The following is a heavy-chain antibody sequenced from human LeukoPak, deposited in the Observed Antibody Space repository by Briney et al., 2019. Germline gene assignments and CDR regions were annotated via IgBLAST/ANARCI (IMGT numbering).Heavy chain of an antibody. CDR2: ISSSSSYI. CDR1: GFTFSSYG. Sequence: NPGGSLRLSCAASGFTFSSYGMHWVRQAPGKGLDWVSSISSSSSYIYYADSVKGRFTISRDNAKNSLYLQMNSLRAEDTAVYYCARESDVSIAAAFDYWGQGTLVTVSS. J-gene: IGHJ4*02. CDR3: ARESDVSIAAAFDY. V-gene: IGHV3-21*01. D-gene: IGHD6-13*01.